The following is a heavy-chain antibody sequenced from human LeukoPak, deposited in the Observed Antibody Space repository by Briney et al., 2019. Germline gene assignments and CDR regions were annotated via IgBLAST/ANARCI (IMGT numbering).Heavy chain of an antibody. J-gene: IGHJ4*02. CDR1: GYIFTGYY. V-gene: IGHV1-2*02. Sequence: GASVKVSCKASGYIFTGYYMHWVRQAPGQGLEWMGWINPNNGGTDSAQKFQGRVTMTRDTSISTAYMELTRLTSDDTAVYYCARISGNYEYFDYWGQGTLVTVSS. CDR2: INPNNGGT. CDR3: ARISGNYEYFDY. D-gene: IGHD1-26*01.